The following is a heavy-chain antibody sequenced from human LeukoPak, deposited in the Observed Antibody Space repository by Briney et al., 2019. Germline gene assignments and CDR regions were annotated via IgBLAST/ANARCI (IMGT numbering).Heavy chain of an antibody. D-gene: IGHD3-3*01. CDR2: IKNDGKIT. Sequence: GGSLRLSCAASEFTFNNYWMHWVRQAPGKGLVWVSRIKNDGKITTYADSVKGPFTTSTDNAKNTFYLQMNSLRVEDPAVYYCLLIILGGSSQHWGQGTLVTVSS. J-gene: IGHJ1*01. CDR1: EFTFNNYW. CDR3: LLIILGGSSQH. V-gene: IGHV3-74*01.